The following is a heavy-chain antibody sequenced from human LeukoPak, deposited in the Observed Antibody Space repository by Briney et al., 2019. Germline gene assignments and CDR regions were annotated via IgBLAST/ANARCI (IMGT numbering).Heavy chain of an antibody. CDR3: SRLGDYGMGV. V-gene: IGHV5-51*01. CDR1: IYSFTSYW. J-gene: IGHJ6*02. Sequence: GESLKISCKGYIYSFTSYWIGCVRQMPGKGLEWMGIINPADSDTRYSPSFQGQVTISTDKSISTAYLQWSSLKASDTAMYYCSRLGDYGMGVWGQGTTVAVSS. CDR2: INPADSDT.